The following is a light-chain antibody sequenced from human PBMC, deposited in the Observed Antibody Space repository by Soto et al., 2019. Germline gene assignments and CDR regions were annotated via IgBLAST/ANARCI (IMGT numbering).Light chain of an antibody. CDR1: SSDVGTYNY. CDR3: CSYAGSLGV. Sequence: QSALTQPRSVSGSPGQSVTISCTGTSSDVGTYNYVSWYQRHPGKAPKLMIYDVSKRPSGVPDRFSGSKSGNTASLPISGLQAEDEADYYCCSYAGSLGVFGGGTKVTVL. CDR2: DVS. J-gene: IGLJ2*01. V-gene: IGLV2-11*01.